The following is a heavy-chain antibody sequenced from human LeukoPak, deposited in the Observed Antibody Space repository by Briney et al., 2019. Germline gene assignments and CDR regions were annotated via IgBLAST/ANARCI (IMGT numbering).Heavy chain of an antibody. CDR3: ARSETDAFDI. J-gene: IGHJ3*02. V-gene: IGHV3-21*01. CDR2: ISSSSGYI. CDR1: GFTFSSYS. Sequence: GGSRRLSCAASGFTFSSYSMNWVRQAPGKGLEWVSSISSSSGYIYYADSVKGRFTISRDNAKNSLYLQMNSLRAEDTAVYYCARSETDAFDIWGQGTMVTVSS.